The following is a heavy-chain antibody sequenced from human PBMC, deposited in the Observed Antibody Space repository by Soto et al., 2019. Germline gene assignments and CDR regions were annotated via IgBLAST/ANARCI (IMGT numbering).Heavy chain of an antibody. CDR1: GGSIGSGDYY. D-gene: IGHD2-15*01. J-gene: IGHJ4*01. V-gene: IGHV4-30-4*01. Sequence: PSETLSLTCTVSGGSIGSGDYYWSWIRQPPGKGLEWIGSIYYSGSTYYSPSLKSRVIISADTSENQFSLKLSSVTAADTAVYHCARDRRLAGTDYWGHGTLVTVS. CDR2: IYYSGST. CDR3: ARDRRLAGTDY.